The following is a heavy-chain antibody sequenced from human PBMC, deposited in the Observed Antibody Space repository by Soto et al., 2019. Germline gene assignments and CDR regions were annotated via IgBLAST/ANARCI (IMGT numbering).Heavy chain of an antibody. V-gene: IGHV1-69*08. D-gene: IGHD3-3*01. CDR2: IIPSLGIA. Sequence: QVQLVQSGAEVKKPGSSVKVSCKASGGTFSSYTISWVRQAPGQGLEWMGRIIPSLGIANYAQKFQGRVTISADKATRAAYMELWRLRSEEKAVHYGTRDASDDFWSGLDWFDPCGPCALVT. J-gene: IGHJ5*02. CDR1: GGTFSSYT. CDR3: TRDASDDFWSGLDWFDP.